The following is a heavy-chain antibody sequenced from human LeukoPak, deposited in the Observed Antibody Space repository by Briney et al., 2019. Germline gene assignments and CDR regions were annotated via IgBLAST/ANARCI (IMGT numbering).Heavy chain of an antibody. CDR2: IYYSGTT. V-gene: IGHV4-39*01. CDR1: GVYISSSSYY. J-gene: IGHJ5*02. D-gene: IGHD2-8*01. Sequence: SETLSLTCTVSGVYISSSSYYWGWIRQPPGENLEWIGSIYYSGTTYYNPSLKSRVTLSVDTSKNQFSLKLSSVTAADTAVYYCARLGYCTNAVCYNWFDPWGQGTLVTVSS. CDR3: ARLGYCTNAVCYNWFDP.